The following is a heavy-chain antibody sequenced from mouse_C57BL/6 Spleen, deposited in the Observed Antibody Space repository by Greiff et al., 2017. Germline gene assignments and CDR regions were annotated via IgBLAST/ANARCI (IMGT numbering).Heavy chain of an antibody. V-gene: IGHV1-82*01. CDR1: GYAFSSSW. CDR2: IYPGDGDT. J-gene: IGHJ4*01. CDR3: ARRGYGIRPLYAMDY. Sequence: VKLVESGPELVKPGASVKISCKASGYAFSSSWMNWVKQRPGKGLEWIGRIYPGDGDTNYNGKFKGKATLTADKSSSTAYMQLSSLTSEDSAVYFCARRGYGIRPLYAMDYWGQGTSVTVSS. D-gene: IGHD1-1*01.